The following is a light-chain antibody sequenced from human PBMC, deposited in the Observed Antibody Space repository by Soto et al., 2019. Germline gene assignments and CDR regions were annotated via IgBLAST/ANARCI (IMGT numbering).Light chain of an antibody. J-gene: IGLJ1*01. Sequence: QPALTQPASVSGSPGQSITISCTGSSSDVGGYNYVSRYQHQPGKAPKLMIYEVNNRPSGVSNRFSGSKSGNTASLTISGLQAEDEADYYCASYTSSTTRVFGTGTKVTVL. CDR2: EVN. CDR1: SSDVGGYNY. V-gene: IGLV2-14*01. CDR3: ASYTSSTTRV.